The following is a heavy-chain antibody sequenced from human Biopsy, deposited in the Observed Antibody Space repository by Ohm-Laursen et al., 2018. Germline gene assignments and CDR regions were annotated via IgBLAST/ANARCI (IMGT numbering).Heavy chain of an antibody. J-gene: IGHJ6*02. V-gene: IGHV1-2*02. CDR3: ARVPAYPSIDGYYGLDL. D-gene: IGHD3-9*01. Sequence: ASVKVSCKASGYTFAGDYLHWVRQAPGHGLEWMGWINPNSGNANYAQSFQGRLTVTRDTSISTAYMELTSLTFDDTAIYYCARVPAYPSIDGYYGLDLWGQGTTVIVSS. CDR2: INPNSGNA. CDR1: GYTFAGDY.